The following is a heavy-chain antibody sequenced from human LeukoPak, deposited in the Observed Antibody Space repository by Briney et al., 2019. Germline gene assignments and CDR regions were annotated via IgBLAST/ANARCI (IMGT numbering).Heavy chain of an antibody. Sequence: GESLKISCKGSGYSFTSYWIGWVRQMPGKGLEWMGIIYPGDSDTRYSPSFQGQGTISADKSISTAYLQWSSLKASDTAMYYCARQRGSDYVWGSYRPVYYFDYWGQGTLVTVSS. CDR2: IYPGDSDT. D-gene: IGHD3-16*02. CDR1: GYSFTSYW. J-gene: IGHJ4*02. CDR3: ARQRGSDYVWGSYRPVYYFDY. V-gene: IGHV5-51*01.